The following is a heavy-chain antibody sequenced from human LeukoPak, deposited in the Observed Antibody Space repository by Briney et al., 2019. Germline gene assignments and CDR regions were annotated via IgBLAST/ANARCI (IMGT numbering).Heavy chain of an antibody. D-gene: IGHD1-1*01. CDR2: SIPIFCTA. CDR1: GGTFSSYA. CDR3: ARGTPLDRVSHYNWFDP. V-gene: IGHV1-69*13. Sequence: VASVKVSCKASGGTFSSYAISWVRQAPGQGLEWMGGSIPIFCTANYAQTFQGRVTITADESTSTAYMELSSLRSEDTAVYYCARGTPLDRVSHYNWFDPWGQGTLVTVSS. J-gene: IGHJ5*02.